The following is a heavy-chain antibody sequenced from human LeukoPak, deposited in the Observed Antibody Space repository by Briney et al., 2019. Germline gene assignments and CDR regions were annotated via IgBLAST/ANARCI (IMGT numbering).Heavy chain of an antibody. CDR2: IIPIFGTA. V-gene: IGHV1-69*13. CDR3: ARDLSLWSSTSQSD. CDR1: GGTFSSYA. D-gene: IGHD2-2*01. J-gene: IGHJ4*02. Sequence: SVKVSCKASGGTFSSYAISWVRQAPGQGLEWMGGIIPIFGTANYAQKFQGRVTITADESTSTAYMELSRLRSDDTAVYYCARDLSLWSSTSQSDWGQGTLVTVSS.